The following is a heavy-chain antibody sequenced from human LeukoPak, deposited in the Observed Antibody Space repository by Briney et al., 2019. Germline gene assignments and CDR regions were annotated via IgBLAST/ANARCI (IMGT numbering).Heavy chain of an antibody. Sequence: GGSLRLSCAASGFTFSGSAMHWVRQASGKGLEWVGRIRSKANSYATAYAASVKGRFTISRDDSKNTAYLQMNSLRAEDTAVYYCAKYTAADMYHFDYWGQGTLVTVSS. CDR1: GFTFSGSA. CDR3: AKYTAADMYHFDY. V-gene: IGHV3-73*01. D-gene: IGHD6-13*01. J-gene: IGHJ4*02. CDR2: IRSKANSYAT.